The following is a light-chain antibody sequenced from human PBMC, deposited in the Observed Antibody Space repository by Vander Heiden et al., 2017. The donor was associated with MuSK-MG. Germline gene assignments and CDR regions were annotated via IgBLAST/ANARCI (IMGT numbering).Light chain of an antibody. V-gene: IGLV7-43*01. J-gene: IGLJ2*01. CDR1: TGAVTSGYY. CDR3: LLYYGGLRV. CDR2: STS. Sequence: QTVVPQEPSLTVSPGGTVTPTCASSTGAVTSGYYPNWFQQKPGQAPRALIYSTSNKHPWTPARFSGSLLGGKAALTLSGVQPEDEAEYYCLLYYGGLRVFGGGTKLTVL.